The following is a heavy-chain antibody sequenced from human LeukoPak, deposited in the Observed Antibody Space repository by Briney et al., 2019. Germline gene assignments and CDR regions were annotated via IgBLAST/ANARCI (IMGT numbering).Heavy chain of an antibody. J-gene: IGHJ5*02. CDR2: INGDGSIT. V-gene: IGHV3-74*01. Sequence: GGSLRLSCAGSGFTFSTSWMHWVRQAPGKGLVWVSRINGDGSITSYADSVKGRFTISRDNAKNTLYLQMNSLRAEDTAVYYCALRGSGWYAPWGQGTLVTVSS. CDR3: ALRGSGWYAP. D-gene: IGHD6-19*01. CDR1: GFTFSTSW.